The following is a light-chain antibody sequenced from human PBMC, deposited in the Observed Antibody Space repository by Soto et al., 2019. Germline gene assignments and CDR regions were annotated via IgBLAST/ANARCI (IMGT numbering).Light chain of an antibody. CDR3: CSYAGTSTLV. CDR2: EDT. V-gene: IGLV2-23*01. CDR1: SSDVGSDNL. Sequence: QSALTQPASVSGSPGQSITISCTGTSSDVGSDNLVSWYQQHPGKAPKLMIYEDTERPSGVSNRFSGSKSGNTASLTISGLQGDDEADYYCCSYAGTSTLVFGGGTKLTVL. J-gene: IGLJ3*02.